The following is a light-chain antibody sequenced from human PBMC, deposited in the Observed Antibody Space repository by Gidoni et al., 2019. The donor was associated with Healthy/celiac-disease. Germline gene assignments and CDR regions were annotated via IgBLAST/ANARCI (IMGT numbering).Light chain of an antibody. CDR1: QSVLYSSNNKHY. J-gene: IGKJ1*01. Sequence: DSVMTQSPDPLAVSLGERATINCKSSQSVLYSSNNKHYLAWYQQKPGQPPKLLIYWASTRESGVPDRFSGSGSGTDFTLTISSLQAEDVAVYYCQQYYSARTFGQGTKVEIK. CDR3: QQYYSART. V-gene: IGKV4-1*01. CDR2: WAS.